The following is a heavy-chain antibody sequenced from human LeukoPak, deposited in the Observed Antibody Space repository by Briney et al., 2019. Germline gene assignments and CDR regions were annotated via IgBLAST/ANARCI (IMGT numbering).Heavy chain of an antibody. J-gene: IGHJ4*02. Sequence: GGSLRLSCAASGFTFSTYWIHWVRQAPGKGLVWVSRINIDGSITNYADSVKGRFTISRDNAKNTLYLQMNSLRAEDTAVYYCARSSRGGATYFDYWGQGTLVTVSS. D-gene: IGHD1-26*01. CDR2: INIDGSIT. CDR3: ARSSRGGATYFDY. CDR1: GFTFSTYW. V-gene: IGHV3-74*01.